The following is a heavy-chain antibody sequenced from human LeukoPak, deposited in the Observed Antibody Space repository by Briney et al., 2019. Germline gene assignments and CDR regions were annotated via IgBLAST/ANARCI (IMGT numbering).Heavy chain of an antibody. CDR1: GGSFSGYY. Sequence: SETLSLTCAVYGGSFSGYYWSWIRQPPGKGLEWIGEINHSGSTNSHPSLKSRVTISVDTSKNQFSLKMSSVTAADTAVYYCARASDYSRHYYYYMDVWGKGTTVTVSS. V-gene: IGHV4-34*01. CDR2: INHSGST. J-gene: IGHJ6*03. CDR3: ARASDYSRHYYYYMDV. D-gene: IGHD4-11*01.